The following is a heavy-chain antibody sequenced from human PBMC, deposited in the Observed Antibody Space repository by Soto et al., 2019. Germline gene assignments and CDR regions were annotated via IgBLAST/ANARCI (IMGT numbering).Heavy chain of an antibody. CDR3: ARDGVVPAANYYYGMDV. CDR1: GFTFSSYD. V-gene: IGHV3-13*01. CDR2: IATAGDT. D-gene: IGHD2-2*01. Sequence: GGSLRLSCAASGFTFSSYDMHWVRQATGKGIEWISAIATAGDTYYQGAMKGRFTISRENAKNSLSLQMNGLRVEDTAVYYCARDGVVPAANYYYGMDVWGQGTTVTVSS. J-gene: IGHJ6*02.